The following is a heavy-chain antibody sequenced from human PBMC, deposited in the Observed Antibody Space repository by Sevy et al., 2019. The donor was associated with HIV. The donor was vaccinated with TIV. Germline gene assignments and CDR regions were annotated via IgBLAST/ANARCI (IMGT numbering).Heavy chain of an antibody. V-gene: IGHV1-18*01. J-gene: IGHJ5*02. D-gene: IGHD3-3*02. Sequence: KVSCKASGYSFTNYGIGWVRQAPGQGLEWMGWISGYNGYTNYAQNLQGRVTMTSDTSTSTAYMELRSLRSDDTAIYYCAKEGKNIRSWFDPWGQGTLVTVSS. CDR2: ISGYNGYT. CDR1: GYSFTNYG. CDR3: AKEGKNIRSWFDP.